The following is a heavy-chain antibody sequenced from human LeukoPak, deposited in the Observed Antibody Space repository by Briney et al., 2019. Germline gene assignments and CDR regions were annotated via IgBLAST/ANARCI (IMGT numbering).Heavy chain of an antibody. Sequence: GASVKVSCKASGYTFTSYALNWVRQAPGQGLEWMGWINTNTGNPTYAQGFTGQFVFSLDTSVSTAYLQFNSLKAEDTAVYYCARDQWPYSFDIWGQGTMVTVSS. CDR2: INTNTGNP. J-gene: IGHJ3*02. V-gene: IGHV7-4-1*02. D-gene: IGHD6-19*01. CDR3: ARDQWPYSFDI. CDR1: GYTFTSYA.